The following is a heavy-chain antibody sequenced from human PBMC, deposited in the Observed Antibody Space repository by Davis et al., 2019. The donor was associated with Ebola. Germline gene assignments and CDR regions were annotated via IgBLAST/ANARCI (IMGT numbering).Heavy chain of an antibody. CDR2: IYNNGRT. V-gene: IGHV4-59*02. CDR3: ARFIVGPTNRVDP. Sequence: SETLSLTCSVSGGSVSSYYWSWIRQPPGKALEWIGYIYNNGRTNYNPPLRSRVTISLDTPKNQFSLKMHSLTAADTALYYCARFIVGPTNRVDPWGQGTLATVSS. D-gene: IGHD2-21*01. J-gene: IGHJ5*02. CDR1: GGSVSSYY.